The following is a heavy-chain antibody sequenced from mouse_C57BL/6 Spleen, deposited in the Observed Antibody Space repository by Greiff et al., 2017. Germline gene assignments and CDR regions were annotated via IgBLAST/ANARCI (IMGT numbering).Heavy chain of an antibody. CDR1: GFTFSSYG. CDR2: ISSGGSYT. Sequence: DVMLVESGGDLVKPGGSLKLSCAASGFTFSSYGMSWVRQTPDKRLEWVATISSGGSYTYYPDSVKGRFTISRDNAKNTLYLQMSSLKSEDTAMYYCARHEDGSSLYWGQGTTLTVSA. D-gene: IGHD1-1*01. CDR3: ARHEDGSSLY. V-gene: IGHV5-6*02. J-gene: IGHJ2*01.